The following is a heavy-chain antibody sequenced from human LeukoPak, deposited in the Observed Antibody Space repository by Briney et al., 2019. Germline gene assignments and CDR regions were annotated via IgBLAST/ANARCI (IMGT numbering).Heavy chain of an antibody. D-gene: IGHD2-15*01. V-gene: IGHV3-21*01. J-gene: IGHJ6*03. CDR3: ARDTDCSGGSCYSSNDYYYYYMDV. CDR1: GFTFSNYS. CDR2: SSSSSSYI. Sequence: PGGSLRLSCAASGFTFSNYSMYWVCQAPGKGLEWVSSSSSSSSYIYYADSVKGRCTISRDNAKNSLYLQMNSLRAEDTAVYYCARDTDCSGGSCYSSNDYYYYYMDVWGKGTTVTVSS.